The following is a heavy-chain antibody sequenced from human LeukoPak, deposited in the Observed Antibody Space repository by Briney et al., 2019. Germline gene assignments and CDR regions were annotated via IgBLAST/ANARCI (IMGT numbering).Heavy chain of an antibody. CDR2: ISYDGSNK. CDR3: ARTRDPYYDYVWGSYPRAYGMDV. Sequence: GGSLRLSCAASGFTFSSYAMHWVRQAPGKGLEWVAVISYDGSNKYYADSVKGRFTISRDNSKNTLYLQMNSLRAEDTAVYYCARTRDPYYDYVWGSYPRAYGMDVWGQGTTVTVSS. J-gene: IGHJ6*02. CDR1: GFTFSSYA. V-gene: IGHV3-30-3*01. D-gene: IGHD3-16*02.